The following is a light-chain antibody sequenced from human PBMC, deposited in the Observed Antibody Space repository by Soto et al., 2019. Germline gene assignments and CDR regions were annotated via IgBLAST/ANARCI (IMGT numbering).Light chain of an antibody. CDR1: QSVSSY. Sequence: EIVLTQSPVTLSLSPGERATLSCRASQSVSSYLAWYQQKPGQAPRLLIYDASNRATGIPARFSGGGSGTDFTLTISRLEPEDFAVYYCQQHGISHITFGQGTRLEIK. J-gene: IGKJ5*01. V-gene: IGKV3-11*01. CDR2: DAS. CDR3: QQHGISHIT.